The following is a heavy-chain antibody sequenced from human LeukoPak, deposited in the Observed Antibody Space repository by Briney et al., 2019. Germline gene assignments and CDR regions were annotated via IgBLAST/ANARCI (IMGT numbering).Heavy chain of an antibody. Sequence: PGGSLRLSCAASGFTFSSYAMSWVRQAPGKGLEWVSAISGSGGSTYYADSVKGRFTISRDNSRDTLYLQMNSLKTEDTAVYYCTRTGSSLKEDYWGQGTLVTVSS. J-gene: IGHJ4*02. D-gene: IGHD6-13*01. CDR2: ISGSGGST. V-gene: IGHV3-23*01. CDR3: TRTGSSLKEDY. CDR1: GFTFSSYA.